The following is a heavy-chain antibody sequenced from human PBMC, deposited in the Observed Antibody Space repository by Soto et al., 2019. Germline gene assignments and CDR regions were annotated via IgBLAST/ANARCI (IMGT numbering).Heavy chain of an antibody. J-gene: IGHJ4*01. CDR3: ARGGNAIFGVVLIYY. D-gene: IGHD3-3*01. Sequence: QVQLVESGGGVVQPGRSLRLSCAASGFTFTTYSMHWVRQAPGKGLEWVAVISNDGNNKYYADSVKGRFTISRDNSKNTVSLQMNSMRADDTAVYYCARGGNAIFGVVLIYYWGHGTLVTVSS. CDR1: GFTFTTYS. V-gene: IGHV3-30-3*01. CDR2: ISNDGNNK.